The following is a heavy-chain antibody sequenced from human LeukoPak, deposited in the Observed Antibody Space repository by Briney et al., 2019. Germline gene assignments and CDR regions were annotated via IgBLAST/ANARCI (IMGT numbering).Heavy chain of an antibody. CDR2: ISSSSSYI. D-gene: IGHD4-17*01. V-gene: IGHV3-21*04. Sequence: GGSLRLSCAASGFTFSSYSMNWVRQAPGKGLEWVSSISSSSSYIYYADSVKGRFTISRDNAKNSLYLQMNSLRAEDTALYYCARDDRYGDYEDYRGQGTLVTVSS. CDR1: GFTFSSYS. CDR3: ARDDRYGDYEDY. J-gene: IGHJ4*02.